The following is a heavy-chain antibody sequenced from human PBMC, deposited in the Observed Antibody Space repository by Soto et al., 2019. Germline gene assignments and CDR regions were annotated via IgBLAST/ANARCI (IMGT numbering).Heavy chain of an antibody. CDR3: ARSFASHGYHHLDY. J-gene: IGHJ4*02. D-gene: IGHD3-22*01. CDR1: GYTFTSYD. CDR2: INPSADSS. Sequence: ASVKVSCKASGYTFTSYDIHWVRQAPGQGLEWLGVINPSADSSSLAQKFQGRVTITRDTSTSAVYMEVSSLRSEDTALYYCARSFASHGYHHLDYWGQGTLVTVSS. V-gene: IGHV1-46*01.